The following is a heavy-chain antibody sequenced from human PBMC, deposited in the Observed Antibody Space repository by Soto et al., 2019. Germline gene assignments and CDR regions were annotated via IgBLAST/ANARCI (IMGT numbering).Heavy chain of an antibody. CDR2: IYPGDSDT. D-gene: IGHD1-7*01. CDR1: GYSFTSYW. V-gene: IGHV5-51*03. J-gene: IGHJ3*02. CDR3: ARLPRITGNTYGAFDI. Sequence: EVQLVQSGAEVKKPGESLKISCKGSGYSFTSYWIGWVRQMPGKGLEWMGIIYPGDSDTRYSPSFQGQVTISADKSISTAYLQWSSRKATDNAMHYCARLPRITGNTYGAFDIWGQGTMVTVSS.